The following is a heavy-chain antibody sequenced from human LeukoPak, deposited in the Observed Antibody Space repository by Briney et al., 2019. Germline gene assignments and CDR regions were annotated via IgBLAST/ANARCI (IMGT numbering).Heavy chain of an antibody. Sequence: GGSPRLSCAASGFIVSSNYMSWVRRAPGKGLECVSVIYYNGSASYADSVKGRFTISRDNAKNTLFLQMNSLRAEDTALYYCATLTLYYGSGSYFDYWGQGTLVAVSS. CDR1: GFIVSSNY. CDR3: ATLTLYYGSGSYFDY. CDR2: IYYNGSA. J-gene: IGHJ4*02. D-gene: IGHD3-10*01. V-gene: IGHV3-53*01.